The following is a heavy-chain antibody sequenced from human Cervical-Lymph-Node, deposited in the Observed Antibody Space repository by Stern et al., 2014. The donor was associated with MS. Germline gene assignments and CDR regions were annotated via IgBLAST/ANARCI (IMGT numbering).Heavy chain of an antibody. V-gene: IGHV1-69*01. CDR3: ATRGGRGYTFGSPFDS. Sequence: QVQLVQSGAEVKNPGSSVKVSCKASGGIFSDFAIHWVRQAPGHGLEWVGVMIPSLRTTTYTQRLQGRVTISAHESTGTAYMELDSLRPEDTAVYYCATRGGRGYTFGSPFDSWGQGTLVTVSS. CDR1: GGIFSDFA. CDR2: MIPSLRTT. D-gene: IGHD5-12*01. J-gene: IGHJ4*02.